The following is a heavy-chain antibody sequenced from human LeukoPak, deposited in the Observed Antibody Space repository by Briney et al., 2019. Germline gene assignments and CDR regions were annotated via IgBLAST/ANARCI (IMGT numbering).Heavy chain of an antibody. J-gene: IGHJ4*02. CDR2: MNPNSGNT. Sequence: GASVKVSCKASGYTFTSYDINWVRQATGQGLEWMGWMNPNSGNTGYAQKFQGRVTMTRNTSISTAHMELSSLRSEDTAVYYCARGPPIELSGPYYFDYWGQGTLVTVSS. D-gene: IGHD1-1*01. V-gene: IGHV1-8*01. CDR3: ARGPPIELSGPYYFDY. CDR1: GYTFTSYD.